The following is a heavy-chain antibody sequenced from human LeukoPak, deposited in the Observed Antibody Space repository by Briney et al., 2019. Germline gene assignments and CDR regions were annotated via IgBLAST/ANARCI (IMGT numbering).Heavy chain of an antibody. D-gene: IGHD2-2*01. CDR3: ARGQIVVVPAARNWFDP. V-gene: IGHV3-48*01. CDR2: ISSSSSTI. J-gene: IGHJ5*02. CDR1: GFTFSSYS. Sequence: GGSLRLSCAASGFTFSSYSMNWVRQAPGKGLEWVSYISSSSSTIYYADSVKGRFTISRDNAKNSLYLQMNSLRAEDTAVYYCARGQIVVVPAARNWFDPWGQGTLVTVSS.